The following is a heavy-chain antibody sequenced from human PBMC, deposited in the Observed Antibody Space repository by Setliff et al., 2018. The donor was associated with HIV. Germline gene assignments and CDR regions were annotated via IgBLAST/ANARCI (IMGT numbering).Heavy chain of an antibody. J-gene: IGHJ4*02. Sequence: SETLSLTCTVSGDSSSNDYWTWVRQPPGKGLEWIGNIYTSGITDYNPSLKSRVTISIDTSRNQFSLKLTSVTAADTAIYYCARGVNFDYWGQGTQVTVSS. CDR3: ARGVNFDY. CDR2: IYTSGIT. V-gene: IGHV4-4*08. D-gene: IGHD3-3*01. CDR1: GDSSSNDY.